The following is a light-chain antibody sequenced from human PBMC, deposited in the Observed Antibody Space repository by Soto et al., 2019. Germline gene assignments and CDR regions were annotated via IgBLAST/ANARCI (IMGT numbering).Light chain of an antibody. CDR2: DAS. V-gene: IGKV1-5*01. CDR1: QPISSW. Sequence: DIQMTQSPPTLSASVGDRVTINCRASQPISSWLAWYHQKPGKAPKLLIYDASNLESGVPSRFSGSGSGTEFTLTISSLQPDDFATYYCQHYNSYSEAFGQGTKVDI. CDR3: QHYNSYSEA. J-gene: IGKJ1*01.